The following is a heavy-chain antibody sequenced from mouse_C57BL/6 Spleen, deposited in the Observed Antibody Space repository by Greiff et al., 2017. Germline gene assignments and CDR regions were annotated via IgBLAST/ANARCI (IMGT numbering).Heavy chain of an antibody. D-gene: IGHD2-2*01. V-gene: IGHV5-4*01. CDR3: ARDDYGYDGEDYAMDY. CDR1: GFTFSSYA. CDR2: ISDGGSYT. J-gene: IGHJ4*01. Sequence: EVKLVESGGGLVKPGGSLKLSCAASGFTFSSYAMSWVRQTPEKRLEWVATISDGGSYTYYPDNVKGRFTISRDNAKNNLYLQMSHLKSEDTAMXYWARDDYGYDGEDYAMDYWGQGTSVTVSS.